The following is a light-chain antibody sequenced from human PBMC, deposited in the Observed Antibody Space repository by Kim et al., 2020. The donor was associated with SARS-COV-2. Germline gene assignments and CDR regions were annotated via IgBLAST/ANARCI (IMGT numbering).Light chain of an antibody. Sequence: IIACIESSSNLGTGFDVHWYQQIPGRVPKLLIYGNTNRPSGVPDRFSGSKSDTSASLAITGLQPEDEADYYCQSFDSRLRGVVFGGGTQLTVL. J-gene: IGLJ2*01. CDR2: GNT. CDR1: SSNLGTGFD. CDR3: QSFDSRLRGVV. V-gene: IGLV1-40*01.